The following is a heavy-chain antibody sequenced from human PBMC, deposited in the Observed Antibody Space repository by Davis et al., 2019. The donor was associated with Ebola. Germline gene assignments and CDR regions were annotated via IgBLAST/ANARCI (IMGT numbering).Heavy chain of an antibody. D-gene: IGHD3-10*01. CDR1: GFTVSSNY. CDR2: TYSGGST. J-gene: IGHJ6*02. CDR3: ARVTVQGVTAYYYYGMDV. V-gene: IGHV3-66*01. Sequence: GESLKISCAASGFTVSSNYMSWVRQAPGKGLEWVSVTYSGGSTYYEDSVKGRFTISRDNAKNSLYLQMNSLRAEDTAVYYCARVTVQGVTAYYYYGMDVGGQGTTVTVSS.